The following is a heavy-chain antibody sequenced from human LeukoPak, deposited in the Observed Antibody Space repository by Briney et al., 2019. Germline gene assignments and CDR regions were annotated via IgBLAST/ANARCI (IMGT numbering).Heavy chain of an antibody. CDR2: INPNSGGT. J-gene: IGHJ4*02. Sequence: ASVKVSCKASGYTFTGYYMHWVRQAPGQGLEWMGWINPNSGGTNYAQKFQGRVTMTRDTSISTAYMELSRLRSDDTAVYYCALDPRDIVVVPAATHDYWGQGTLVTVSS. CDR1: GYTFTGYY. D-gene: IGHD2-2*01. CDR3: ALDPRDIVVVPAATHDY. V-gene: IGHV1-2*02.